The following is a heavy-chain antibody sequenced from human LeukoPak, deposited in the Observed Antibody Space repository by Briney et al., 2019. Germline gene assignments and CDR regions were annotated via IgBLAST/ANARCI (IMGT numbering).Heavy chain of an antibody. D-gene: IGHD3-22*01. CDR1: GFTFSSYS. CDR3: ARTYYYASSGYERSHFDY. V-gene: IGHV3-21*05. CDR2: ISSSSSYT. J-gene: IGHJ4*02. Sequence: GGSLRLSCAASGFTFSSYSMNWVRQAPGKGLEWVSYISSSSSYTNYADSVKGRFTISRDNAKNSLYLQMNSLRAEDTAVYYCARTYYYASSGYERSHFDYWGQGTLVTVSS.